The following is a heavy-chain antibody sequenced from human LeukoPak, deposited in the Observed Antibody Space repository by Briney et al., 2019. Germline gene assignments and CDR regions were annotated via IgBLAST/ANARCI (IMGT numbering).Heavy chain of an antibody. V-gene: IGHV3-48*02. CDR1: GFTFTSYT. D-gene: IGHD4/OR15-4a*01. CDR2: ISSRSDTI. CDR3: ARGPPPHVTMTWFDP. J-gene: IGHJ5*02. Sequence: GGSLRLSCAASGFTFTSYTMNWVRQAPGKGLEWVSYISSRSDTIYYADSVKGRFTISRDNAKNSLYLQMNSLRDEGTAVYYCARGPPPHVTMTWFDPWGQGTLVTVSS.